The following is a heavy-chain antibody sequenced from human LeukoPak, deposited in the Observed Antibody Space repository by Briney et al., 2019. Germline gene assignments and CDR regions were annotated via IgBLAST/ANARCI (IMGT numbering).Heavy chain of an antibody. CDR1: GYTFTSYY. Sequence: GASVKVSCKASGYTFTSYYMHWVRQAPGQGLEWMGIINPSGGSTSYAQKFQGRDTMTRDTSTSTVYMELSSLRSEDTAVYYCARDHSGYEVDYWGQGTLVTVSS. D-gene: IGHD5-12*01. CDR3: ARDHSGYEVDY. V-gene: IGHV1-46*01. J-gene: IGHJ4*02. CDR2: INPSGGST.